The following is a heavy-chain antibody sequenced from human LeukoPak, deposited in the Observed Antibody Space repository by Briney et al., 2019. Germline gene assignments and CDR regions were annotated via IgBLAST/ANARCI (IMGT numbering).Heavy chain of an antibody. CDR3: ARDVGKYSGYVNFDY. CDR2: ISSSSSTI. Sequence: GGSLRLSCAASGFTFSSYSMNWVRQAPGKGLEWVSYISSSSSTIYYADSVKGQFTISRDNAKNSLYLQMNSLRAEDTAVYYCARDVGKYSGYVNFDYWGQGTLVTVSS. V-gene: IGHV3-48*01. CDR1: GFTFSSYS. J-gene: IGHJ4*02. D-gene: IGHD5-12*01.